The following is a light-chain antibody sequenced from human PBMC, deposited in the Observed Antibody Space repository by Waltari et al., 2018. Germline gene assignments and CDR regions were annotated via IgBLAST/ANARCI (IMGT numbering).Light chain of an antibody. J-gene: IGKJ2*01. V-gene: IGKV1-5*03. CDR3: QQYSISPYT. CDR1: QSISDW. CDR2: KAS. Sequence: DIQMTQSPSTLSASIRDRVTITCRASQSISDWLAWYQQKPGNAPKLLLYKASTLEGGVPSRFSGSGAGTEFTLTISSLQPDDFATYYCQQYSISPYTFGQGTKLEIK.